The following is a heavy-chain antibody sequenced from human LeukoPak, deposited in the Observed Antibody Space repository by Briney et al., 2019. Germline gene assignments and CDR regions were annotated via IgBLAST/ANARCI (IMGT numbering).Heavy chain of an antibody. CDR2: ISPYNENR. D-gene: IGHD1-26*01. CDR3: AREESIGRYQFLHDY. V-gene: IGHV1-18*01. J-gene: IGHJ4*02. Sequence: ASVKVSCKASGYTFIRNGISWVRQAPGQGLEWMGWISPYNENRKYLQKLQGRVTLTTDTSRSTAYMELRSLTSDDTAVYYCAREESIGRYQFLHDYWGQGTLVTVSS. CDR1: GYTFIRNG.